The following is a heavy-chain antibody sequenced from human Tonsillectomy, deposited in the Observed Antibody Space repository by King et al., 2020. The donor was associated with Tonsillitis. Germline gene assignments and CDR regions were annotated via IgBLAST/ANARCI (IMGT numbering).Heavy chain of an antibody. CDR2: ISRSGYNL. CDR1: GFTFSSYT. CDR3: AKDPDGFTLPPFIYFDY. V-gene: IGHV3-23*04. J-gene: IGHJ4*02. Sequence: VQLVESGGGLIQPGGSLRLSCAASGFTFSSYTMSWVRQAPGKGLEWVSGISRSGYNLYYTDSVKGRFTISRDNSKNTLYLQVSSLRADDTAVYYCAKDPDGFTLPPFIYFDYWGQGALVTVFS. D-gene: IGHD5-24*01.